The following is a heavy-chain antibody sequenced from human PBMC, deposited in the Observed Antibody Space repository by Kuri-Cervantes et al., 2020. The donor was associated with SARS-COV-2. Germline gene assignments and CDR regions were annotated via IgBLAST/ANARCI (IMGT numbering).Heavy chain of an antibody. J-gene: IGHJ6*03. D-gene: IGHD6-6*01. V-gene: IGHV3-23*01. CDR1: AFTFSGRS. CDR3: AKLGSSPGYYYYMDV. CDR2: ISGSGGST. Sequence: LSLTCAASAFTFSGRSMSWVRQAPGKGLEWASAISGSGGSTYYADSVKGRFTISRDNSKNTLYLQMNSLRAEDTAVYYCAKLGSSPGYYYYMDVWGKGTTVTVSS.